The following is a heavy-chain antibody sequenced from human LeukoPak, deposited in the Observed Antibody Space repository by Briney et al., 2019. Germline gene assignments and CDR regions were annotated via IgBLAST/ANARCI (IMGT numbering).Heavy chain of an antibody. CDR1: GFTFSNYW. CDR3: ARELPFDY. D-gene: IGHD2-15*01. Sequence: GGSLRLSCAVSGFTFSNYWMHWVRQVPGKGLVWVSRIKSDGSRTDYVDSVKGRFTISRDSAKNTLYLQMNSLRAEDTAVYYCARELPFDYWGQGTLVAASS. J-gene: IGHJ4*02. V-gene: IGHV3-74*01. CDR2: IKSDGSRT.